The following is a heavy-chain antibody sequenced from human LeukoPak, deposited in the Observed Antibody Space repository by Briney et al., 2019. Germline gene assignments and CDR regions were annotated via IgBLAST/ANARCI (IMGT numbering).Heavy chain of an antibody. D-gene: IGHD6-13*01. CDR2: IIPIFGTA. J-gene: IGHJ5*02. Sequence: ASVKVSCKAPGYKFTDDYMHWVRQAPGQGLGWMGGIIPIFGTANYAQKLQGRVTITTDESTSTAYMELSSLRSEDTAVYYCARDLSRIAAAGTSWFDPWGQGTLVSVSS. CDR3: ARDLSRIAAAGTSWFDP. V-gene: IGHV1-69*05. CDR1: GYKFTDDY.